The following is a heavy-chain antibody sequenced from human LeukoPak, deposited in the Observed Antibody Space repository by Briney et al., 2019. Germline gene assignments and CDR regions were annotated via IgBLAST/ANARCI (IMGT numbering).Heavy chain of an antibody. Sequence: SVKVSCKASGGTFSSYAISWVRQAPGQGLEWMGGIIPIFGTANYAQKFQGRVTITADESTSTVYMELSSLRSEDTAVYYCARGLVRSDGWFDPWGQGTLVTVSS. CDR1: GGTFSSYA. V-gene: IGHV1-69*13. J-gene: IGHJ5*02. CDR2: IIPIFGTA. CDR3: ARGLVRSDGWFDP. D-gene: IGHD4-23*01.